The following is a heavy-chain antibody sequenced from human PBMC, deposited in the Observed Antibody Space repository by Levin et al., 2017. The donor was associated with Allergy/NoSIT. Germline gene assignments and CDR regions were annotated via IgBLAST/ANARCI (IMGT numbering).Heavy chain of an antibody. Sequence: SSETLSLTCTVAGDSISSYYWSWIRLPPGKRLEWIGDIWHNGSTNYNPSLKGRVTISVDTSKDQFSLRLSSVTAADTAVYYCARAPLGEYSYYGIDVWGQGTTVTVSS. CDR3: ARAPLGEYSYYGIDV. J-gene: IGHJ6*02. CDR2: IWHNGST. D-gene: IGHD2/OR15-2a*01. V-gene: IGHV4-59*01. CDR1: GDSISSYY.